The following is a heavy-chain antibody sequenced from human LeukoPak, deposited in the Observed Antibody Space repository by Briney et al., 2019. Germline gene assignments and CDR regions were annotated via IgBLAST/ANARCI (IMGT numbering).Heavy chain of an antibody. CDR1: GGSISSSSYY. V-gene: IGHV4-39*01. CDR3: ARHLYSSSWDNWFDP. J-gene: IGHJ5*02. CDR2: IYYSGST. D-gene: IGHD6-13*01. Sequence: PSETLFLTCTVSGGSISSSSYYWGWIRQPPGKGLEWIGSIYYSGSTYYNPSLKSRVTISVDTSKNQFSLKLSSVTAADTAVYYCARHLYSSSWDNWFDPWGQGTLVTVSS.